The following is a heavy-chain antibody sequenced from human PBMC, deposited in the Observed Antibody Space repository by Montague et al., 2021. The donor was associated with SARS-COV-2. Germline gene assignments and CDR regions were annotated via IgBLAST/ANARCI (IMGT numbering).Heavy chain of an antibody. V-gene: IGHV4-31*03. Sequence: TRSLTCSVSGVSLDGTSYYWTWIRQRPGKGLEWIGYIFYSGSVKYNPSLRSRLTMSVDTSKNQFSLNLSSVTAADTAVYFCARDAVGGLDVWGQGTTVTVSS. J-gene: IGHJ6*02. D-gene: IGHD6-19*01. CDR3: ARDAVGGLDV. CDR1: GVSLDGTSYY. CDR2: IFYSGSV.